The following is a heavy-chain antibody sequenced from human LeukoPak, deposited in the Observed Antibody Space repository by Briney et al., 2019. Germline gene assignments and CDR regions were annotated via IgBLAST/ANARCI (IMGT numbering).Heavy chain of an antibody. V-gene: IGHV3-7*01. D-gene: IGHD5-12*01. CDR2: IIQDGSEK. Sequence: PGGSLRLSCAASGFTFSSYWMSWVRPAPGKGLEWVANIIQDGSEKYYVDSVKGRFTISRDNAKNTLYLQMNSLRAEDTAVYFCARDRGYTQDYWGQGTLVTVSS. J-gene: IGHJ4*02. CDR1: GFTFSSYW. CDR3: ARDRGYTQDY.